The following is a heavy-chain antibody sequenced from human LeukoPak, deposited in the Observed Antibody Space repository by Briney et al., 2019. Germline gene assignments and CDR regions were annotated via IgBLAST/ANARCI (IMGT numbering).Heavy chain of an antibody. J-gene: IGHJ4*02. CDR3: ARRRYYYDSSGYYY. Sequence: PPETLSLTCTVSGGSISSSSYYWGWIRQPPGKGLEWIGSIYYSGSTYYNPSLKSRVTISVDTSKNQFSLKLSSVTAADTAVYYCARRRYYYDSSGYYYWGQGTLVTVSS. D-gene: IGHD3-22*01. CDR1: GGSISSSSYY. V-gene: IGHV4-39*01. CDR2: IYYSGST.